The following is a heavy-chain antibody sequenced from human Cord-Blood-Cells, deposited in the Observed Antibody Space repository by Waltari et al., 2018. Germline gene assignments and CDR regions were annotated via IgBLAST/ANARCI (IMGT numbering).Heavy chain of an antibody. CDR3: ARRSDYYDSSGYYYYYYYGMDV. CDR2: SYHSGST. J-gene: IGHJ6*02. CDR1: GGSISSSTW. D-gene: IGHD3-22*01. Sequence: QVQLQESGPGLVKPSGTLSLTCAVSGGSISSSTWWSWVRQPPGKGLEWIGESYHSGSTNYNPSLKSRVTISVDKSKNQFSLKLSSVTAADTAVYYCARRSDYYDSSGYYYYYYYGMDVWGQGTTVTVSS. V-gene: IGHV4-4*02.